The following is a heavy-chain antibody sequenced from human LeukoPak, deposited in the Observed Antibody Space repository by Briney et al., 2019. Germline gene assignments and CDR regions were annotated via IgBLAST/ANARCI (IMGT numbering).Heavy chain of an antibody. Sequence: ASVKVSCKASGYTFTSYAMHWVRHAPGQRLEWMGWINAGNGNTKYSQKFQGRVTITRDTSASTAYMELSSLRSEDTAVYYCARDPRNYYGSGSYSGAFDIWGQGTMVTVSS. CDR1: GYTFTSYA. CDR3: ARDPRNYYGSGSYSGAFDI. J-gene: IGHJ3*02. D-gene: IGHD3-10*01. V-gene: IGHV1-3*01. CDR2: INAGNGNT.